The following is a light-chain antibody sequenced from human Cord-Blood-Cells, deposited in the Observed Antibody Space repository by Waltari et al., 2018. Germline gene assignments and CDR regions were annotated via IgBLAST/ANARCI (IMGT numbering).Light chain of an antibody. V-gene: IGKV3-20*01. Sequence: EIVLTQSPGTLSLSPGERATLSCRASQSVSSSSLAWYQQKPGQAPRLFIYGASSRATGIPDRCSGSGSGTDFTLTISRLEPEDFAVYYCQQYGSSTITFGQGTRLEIK. CDR1: QSVSSSS. CDR3: QQYGSSTIT. CDR2: GAS. J-gene: IGKJ5*01.